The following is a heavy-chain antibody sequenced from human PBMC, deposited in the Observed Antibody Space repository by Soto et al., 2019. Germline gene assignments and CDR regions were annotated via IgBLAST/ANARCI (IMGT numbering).Heavy chain of an antibody. D-gene: IGHD6-19*01. CDR3: ARDAGIAVAGTLDY. CDR2: ISSSSSYI. J-gene: IGHJ4*02. V-gene: IGHV3-21*01. CDR1: GFTFSSYS. Sequence: EVQLVESGGGLVKPGWSLRLSCAASGFTFSSYSMNWVRQAPGKGLEWVSSISSSSSYIYYADSVKGRFTISRDNAKNSLYLQMNSLRAEDTAVYYCARDAGIAVAGTLDYWGQGTLVTVSS.